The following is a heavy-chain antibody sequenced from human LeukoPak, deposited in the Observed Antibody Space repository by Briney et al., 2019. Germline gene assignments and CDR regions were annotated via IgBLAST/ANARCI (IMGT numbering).Heavy chain of an antibody. CDR2: IFYSGST. CDR3: ARAPYSWNDVCLDY. D-gene: IGHD1-1*01. V-gene: IGHV4-61*08. J-gene: IGHJ4*02. Sequence: KPSETLSLTCTVSGGSVSGDGYYWSWIRQSPGRGLESIGYIFYSGSTNYNPSLKSRVTISVDTSNNQFSLKLSSVTAADTAVYYCARAPYSWNDVCLDYWGQGTLVTVSS. CDR1: GGSVSGDGYY.